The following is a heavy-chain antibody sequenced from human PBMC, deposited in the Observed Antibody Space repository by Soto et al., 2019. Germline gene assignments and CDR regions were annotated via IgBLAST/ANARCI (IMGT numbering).Heavy chain of an antibody. V-gene: IGHV3-23*01. Sequence: EVQLLESGGGLVQPGGSLRLSCTASGFTFSSYAMSWVRQAPGKGLEWVSAISGSGGSTYYADSVKGRFTISRDNSKNTLYLQMNSLRAEDTAVYYCANRGFSSSGYYYLFDYWGQGTLVTVSS. CDR2: ISGSGGST. CDR3: ANRGFSSSGYYYLFDY. D-gene: IGHD3-22*01. CDR1: GFTFSSYA. J-gene: IGHJ4*02.